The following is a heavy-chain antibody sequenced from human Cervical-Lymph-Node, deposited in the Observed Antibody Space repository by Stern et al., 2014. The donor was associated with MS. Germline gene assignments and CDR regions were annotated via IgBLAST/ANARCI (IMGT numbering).Heavy chain of an antibody. V-gene: IGHV1-24*01. J-gene: IGHJ6*02. CDR1: GYTLSELS. CDR2: FDPEDGET. Sequence: QVQLVQSGAEVKKPGASVKVSCKVSGYTLSELSMHWVRQAPGKGLEWMGGFDPEDGETIYAQRFQGRVSITEDTSTDTAYMELRSLTFEDTAVYYCATDCDDFRSGYSAPTKGYGLDVWGQGTTVTVTS. CDR3: ATDCDDFRSGYSAPTKGYGLDV. D-gene: IGHD3-3*01.